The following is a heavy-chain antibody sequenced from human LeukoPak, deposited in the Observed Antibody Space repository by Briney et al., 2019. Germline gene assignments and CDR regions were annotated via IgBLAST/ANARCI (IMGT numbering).Heavy chain of an antibody. CDR3: AKVRAAYSSGWYGDAFDI. J-gene: IGHJ3*02. V-gene: IGHV3-30*18. Sequence: GGSLRLSCAASGFTFSSYGMHWVRQAPGKGLEWVAVISYDGSNKYYADSVKGRFTISRDNSKNTLYLQMNSLRAEDTAVYYCAKVRAAYSSGWYGDAFDIWGQGTMVTVSS. CDR2: ISYDGSNK. D-gene: IGHD6-19*01. CDR1: GFTFSSYG.